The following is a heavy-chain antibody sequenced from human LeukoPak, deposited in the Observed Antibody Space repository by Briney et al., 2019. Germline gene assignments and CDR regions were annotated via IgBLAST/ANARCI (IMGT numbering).Heavy chain of an antibody. D-gene: IGHD2-15*01. Sequence: GGSLRLSCAASEFTFSSYSMNWVRQAPGKGLEWVSYITNSGNSKSYADSVKGRFTISRDNTKSSLYLQMNGLRAEDTAVYYCAREDGYCSGGNCYSYFVSWGQGTLVTVSS. V-gene: IGHV3-48*01. J-gene: IGHJ4*02. CDR2: ITNSGNSK. CDR3: AREDGYCSGGNCYSYFVS. CDR1: EFTFSSYS.